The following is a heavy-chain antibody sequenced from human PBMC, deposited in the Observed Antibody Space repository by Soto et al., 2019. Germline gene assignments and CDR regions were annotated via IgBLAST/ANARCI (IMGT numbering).Heavy chain of an antibody. CDR3: ARDQRGGSYGMDV. Sequence: EEQLVESGGALVLPGESLRLSGAPSGFTFIGNWMSWVRQAPGKGLEWVAIINQEGSEKNSVASVKGRYTISRDNAKTSVYLEMTSLRVEDTAVYYCARDQRGGSYGMDVWGQGTTVTVS. D-gene: IGHD3-10*01. CDR1: GFTFIGNW. V-gene: IGHV3-7*01. J-gene: IGHJ6*02. CDR2: INQEGSEK.